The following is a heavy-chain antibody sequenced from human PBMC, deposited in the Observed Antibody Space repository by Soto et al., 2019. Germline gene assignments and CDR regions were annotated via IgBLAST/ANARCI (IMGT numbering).Heavy chain of an antibody. CDR3: ARHSGSDPFDY. V-gene: IGHV4-39*01. J-gene: IGHJ4*02. CDR1: AGSPSSSSYY. D-gene: IGHD1-26*01. Sequence: SETLSLTCTLSAGSPSSSSYYWDWIRQPPGKGLEWIGSIYYSGSTYYNPTLKSRVTISVDTSKNQFSLKLSSVTAADTAVYYCARHSGSDPFDYWGQGTLVTVSS. CDR2: IYYSGST.